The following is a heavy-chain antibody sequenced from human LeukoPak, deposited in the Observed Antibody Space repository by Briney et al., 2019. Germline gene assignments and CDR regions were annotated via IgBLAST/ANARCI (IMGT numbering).Heavy chain of an antibody. J-gene: IGHJ4*02. Sequence: SETLSLTCTVSGGSMSSSGFCWGWIRQPPGKGLEWIGSIFDSGTTYYNPSLRSRVAISVDTSKNQFSLNLGSVTAADTAIYYRARHRRVHDFFDYWGQGTLVTVSS. CDR2: IFDSGTT. CDR1: GGSMSSSGFC. CDR3: ARHRRVHDFFDY. V-gene: IGHV4-39*01. D-gene: IGHD5/OR15-5a*01.